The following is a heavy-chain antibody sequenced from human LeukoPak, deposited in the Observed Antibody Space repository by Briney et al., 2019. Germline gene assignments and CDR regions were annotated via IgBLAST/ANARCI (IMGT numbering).Heavy chain of an antibody. D-gene: IGHD6-13*01. CDR1: GYSFSDEW. Sequence: HGESLKISCKGSGYSFSDEWIGWVRQMPGKGLEWMGNIYPGDSDTRYSPSFQGQVTISADKSINTAYLQWSSLRDSDTAMYYCARRFSSSWYFDYWGLGTLVTVSS. CDR3: ARRFSSSWYFDY. J-gene: IGHJ4*01. V-gene: IGHV5-51*01. CDR2: IYPGDSDT.